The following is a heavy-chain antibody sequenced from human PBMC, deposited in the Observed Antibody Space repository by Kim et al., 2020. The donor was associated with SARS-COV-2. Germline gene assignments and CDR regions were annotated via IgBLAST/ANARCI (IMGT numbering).Heavy chain of an antibody. CDR1: GGSISSYY. CDR2: IYYSGST. J-gene: IGHJ4*02. D-gene: IGHD6-25*01. V-gene: IGHV4-59*08. CDR3: SRLSSSGPPDY. Sequence: SETLSLTCTVSGGSISSYYWSWIRQPPGKGLEWIGYIYYSGSTNYNPSPKSRVTITADTSKNQFSLMLSSVIAADTAVYYCSRLSSSGPPDYWGQGTLVT.